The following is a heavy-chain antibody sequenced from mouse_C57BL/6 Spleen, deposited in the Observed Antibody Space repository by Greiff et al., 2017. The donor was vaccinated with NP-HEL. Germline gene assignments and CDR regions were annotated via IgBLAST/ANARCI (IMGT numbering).Heavy chain of an antibody. CDR2: ISDGGSYT. J-gene: IGHJ3*01. Sequence: EVKLMESGGGLVKPGGSLKLSCAASGFTFSSYAMSWVRQTPEKRLEWVATISDGGSYTYYPDNVKGRFTISSDNAKNNLYLQMSHLKSEDTAMYYCARGGGTFRAWFAYWGQGTLVTVSA. CDR3: ARGGGTFRAWFAY. CDR1: GFTFSSYA. D-gene: IGHD4-1*01. V-gene: IGHV5-4*03.